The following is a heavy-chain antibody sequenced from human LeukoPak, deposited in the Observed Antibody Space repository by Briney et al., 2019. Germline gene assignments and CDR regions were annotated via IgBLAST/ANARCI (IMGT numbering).Heavy chain of an antibody. Sequence: SETLSLTCSVSGASFSSSPYYWGWIRQPPGKGLEWIGNFYYGGTTYYNPSLKSRITLSVDRSENQFSLKLSSVTAADTAVYYCARLYSSGWYIRYWGQGTLVTVSS. V-gene: IGHV4-39*01. CDR3: ARLYSSGWYIRY. CDR1: GASFSSSPYY. CDR2: FYYGGTT. D-gene: IGHD6-19*01. J-gene: IGHJ4*02.